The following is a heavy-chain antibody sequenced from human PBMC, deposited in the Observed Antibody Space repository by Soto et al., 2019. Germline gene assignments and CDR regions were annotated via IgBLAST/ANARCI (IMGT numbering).Heavy chain of an antibody. CDR1: GLTFSTYG. CDR3: VKDTLGGMTPVFMPGPD. V-gene: IGHV3-30*18. CDR2: ISNDVRNI. Sequence: VQLVESGGGVVQPERSLRLSCAAYGLTFSTYGFHLVRQAPGKGLDWVAVISNDVRNIHYAESVKGRFTISRDNYKNTLYLQMNSLRPNDTAVYYCVKDTLGGMTPVFMPGPDWGQGTLVTVSS. D-gene: IGHD2-2*01. J-gene: IGHJ4*02.